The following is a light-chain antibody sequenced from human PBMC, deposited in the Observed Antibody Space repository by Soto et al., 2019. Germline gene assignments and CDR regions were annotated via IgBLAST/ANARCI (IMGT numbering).Light chain of an antibody. J-gene: IGLJ1*01. CDR1: SRDVGGSNY. Sequence: QSALIQPASVSGSPGQSITISCTGTSRDVGGSNYVSWYQHHPHRAPKLLIYEVSYRPSGVSSRFSGSKSGNTASLTISGLQAEDEADYYCSSYTSSNTLEVFGLGTKV. V-gene: IGLV2-14*01. CDR2: EVS. CDR3: SSYTSSNTLEV.